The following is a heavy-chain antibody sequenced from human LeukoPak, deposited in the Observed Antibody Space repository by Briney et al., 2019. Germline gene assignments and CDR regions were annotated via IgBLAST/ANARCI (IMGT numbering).Heavy chain of an antibody. D-gene: IGHD3-10*01. CDR3: ARGSGFGEATFDY. V-gene: IGHV4-59*12. Sequence: PSETLSLTCTVSGGSISSYYWSWIRQPPGKGLEWIGYIYYSGSTNYNPSLKSRVTISVDTSKNQFSLKLTSVTAADTAVYYCARGSGFGEATFDYWGQGTLVTVSS. J-gene: IGHJ4*02. CDR1: GGSISSYY. CDR2: IYYSGST.